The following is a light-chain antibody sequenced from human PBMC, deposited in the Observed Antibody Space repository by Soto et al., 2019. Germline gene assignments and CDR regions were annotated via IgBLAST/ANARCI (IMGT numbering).Light chain of an antibody. CDR2: EVS. CDR1: SSDVGGYNY. CDR3: CSFADFTYV. J-gene: IGLJ1*01. Sequence: QSVLTQPASVSGSPGQSITISCTGTSSDVGGYNYVSWYQQHPGKAPKLMIYEVSNRPSGVSNRFSGSKSGNTASLTISGLQAEDEADYYCCSFADFTYVFGIGTEVTVL. V-gene: IGLV2-14*01.